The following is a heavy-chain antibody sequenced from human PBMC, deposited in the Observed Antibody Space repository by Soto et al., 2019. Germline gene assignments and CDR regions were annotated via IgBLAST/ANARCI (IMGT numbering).Heavy chain of an antibody. CDR1: GFTFSDYY. CDR3: ARVVGILTGYYTKKNWFDP. J-gene: IGHJ5*02. CDR2: ISSSGSTI. Sequence: GGSLRLSCAASGFTFSDYYMSWIRQAPGKGLEWVSYISSSGSTIYYADSVKGRFTISRDNAKNSLYLQMNSLRAEDTAVYYCARVVGILTGYYTKKNWFDPWGQGTLVTVSS. V-gene: IGHV3-11*01. D-gene: IGHD3-9*01.